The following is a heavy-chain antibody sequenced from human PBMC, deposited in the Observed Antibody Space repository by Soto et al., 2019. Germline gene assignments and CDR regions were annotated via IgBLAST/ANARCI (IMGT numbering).Heavy chain of an antibody. CDR3: ARSWEEGLTNYYYYGMDV. Sequence: ASVKVSCKASGYTFTGYYMHWVRQAPGQGLEWMGWINPNSGGTNYAQKFQGRVTMTRDTSISTAYMELSRLRSDDTAVYYCARSWEEGLTNYYYYGMDVWGQGTTVTVSS. D-gene: IGHD3-3*01. CDR2: INPNSGGT. CDR1: GYTFTGYY. J-gene: IGHJ6*02. V-gene: IGHV1-2*02.